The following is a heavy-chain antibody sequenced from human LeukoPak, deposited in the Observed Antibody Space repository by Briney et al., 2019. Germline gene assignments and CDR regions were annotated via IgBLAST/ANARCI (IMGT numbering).Heavy chain of an antibody. CDR1: GGSISSHY. CDR2: IYSPGTT. Sequence: SETLSLTCTVSGGSISSHYWTWIRQPPGKGLDWIGYIYSPGTTNYNPSLKSRVTISVDTSKNQFSLKLSTVTAADTAVYYCAREGSDAFDIWGQGTMVTVSS. CDR3: AREGSDAFDI. V-gene: IGHV4-59*11. J-gene: IGHJ3*02.